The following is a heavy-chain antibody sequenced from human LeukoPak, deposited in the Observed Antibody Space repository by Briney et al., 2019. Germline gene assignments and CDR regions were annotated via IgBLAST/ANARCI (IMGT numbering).Heavy chain of an antibody. J-gene: IGHJ4*02. CDR1: GYTFTGYY. CDR3: ARDITSWYPECYFDY. V-gene: IGHV1-2*02. Sequence: ASVKVSCKASGYTFTGYYMHWVRQAPGQGLEWMGWINPNSGGTNYAQKFQGRVTMTRDTSISTAYMELSRLRSDDTAVYYCARDITSWYPECYFDYWGQGTLVTVSS. CDR2: INPNSGGT. D-gene: IGHD6-13*01.